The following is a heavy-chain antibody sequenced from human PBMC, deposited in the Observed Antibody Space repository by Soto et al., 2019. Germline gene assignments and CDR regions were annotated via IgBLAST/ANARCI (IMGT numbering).Heavy chain of an antibody. CDR2: ISPSSSAI. D-gene: IGHD6-6*01. J-gene: IGHJ6*02. Sequence: EVQLVESGGGLVQPGGSLRLSCAASGFTFSFYNMDWVRQAPGKGLEWISYISPSSSAIYYADSVRGRFTISRDNAKNSLYLQMNSLRDEDTAVNYCARDYSSSSGRGMDVWGQGTTVTVSS. V-gene: IGHV3-48*02. CDR3: ARDYSSSSGRGMDV. CDR1: GFTFSFYN.